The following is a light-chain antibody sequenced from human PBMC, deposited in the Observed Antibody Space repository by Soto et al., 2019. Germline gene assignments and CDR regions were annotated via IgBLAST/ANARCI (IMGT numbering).Light chain of an antibody. CDR1: RSDIGTYNY. CDR2: DVS. CDR3: MSYTTTSSFV. V-gene: IGLV2-14*03. Sequence: QSLLTQPASMSGSPGQSITISCTGTRSDIGTYNYLSCYQQHPGKAPRLVISDVSNRPSGVSNRFSGPKSGNTASLTITGLQSEDEADYYCMSYTTTSSFVFGSGTKVTVL. J-gene: IGLJ1*01.